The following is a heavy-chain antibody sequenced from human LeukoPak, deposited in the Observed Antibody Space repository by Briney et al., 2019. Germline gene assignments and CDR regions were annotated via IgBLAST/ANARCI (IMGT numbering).Heavy chain of an antibody. CDR1: GGSISSGSDY. V-gene: IGHV4-61*02. J-gene: IGHJ4*02. D-gene: IGHD3-22*01. Sequence: SETLSLTCTVSGGSISSGSDYWSWIRQPAGKGLEWIGRIYTSGSTNYNPSLKSRVTISVDTSKNQFSLKLSSVTAADTAVYYCARGTYYYDRFDYWGQGTLVTVSS. CDR2: IYTSGST. CDR3: ARGTYYYDRFDY.